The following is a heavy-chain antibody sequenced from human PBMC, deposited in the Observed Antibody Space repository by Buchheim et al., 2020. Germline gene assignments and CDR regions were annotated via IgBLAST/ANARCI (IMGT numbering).Heavy chain of an antibody. J-gene: IGHJ3*02. V-gene: IGHV4-31*03. CDR1: GAPFNNGAYY. Sequence: QAQLQESGPGLVKPSQTLSLTCSVSGAPFNNGAYYWHWIRQHPGKGLEWIGYIYYSGSSYYTPSLQSRLTISVDSSRNQFSLQLRSVTAADTAVYYCARAYVPYHIFDIWGQGA. D-gene: IGHD1-14*01. CDR2: IYYSGSS. CDR3: ARAYVPYHIFDI.